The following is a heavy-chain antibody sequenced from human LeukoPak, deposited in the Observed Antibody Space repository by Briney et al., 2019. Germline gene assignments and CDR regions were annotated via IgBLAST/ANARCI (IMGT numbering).Heavy chain of an antibody. V-gene: IGHV3-73*01. CDR2: ISSKANSYAT. D-gene: IGHD5-24*01. CDR3: TPYRDRNWFDP. J-gene: IGHJ5*02. Sequence: GGSLRLSCSASGFTFSGSALHWVRQASGKWLEWVGRISSKANSYATTYAASVNGRFTISRDDSKNTAYLQMNSLKPEDTAVYYCTPYRDRNWFDPWGQGTLVTVSS. CDR1: GFTFSGSA.